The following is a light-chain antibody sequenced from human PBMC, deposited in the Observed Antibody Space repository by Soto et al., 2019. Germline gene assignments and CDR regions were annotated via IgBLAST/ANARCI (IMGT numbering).Light chain of an antibody. Sequence: EIVMTQSPATLSVSPGERATLSCRASQSVSSNLAWYQQKPGQAPRLLIYGASTRATGIPARFSGSGSETEFTLTISSLQSEDFAVYYCQQYNNWPWTFCQGTKVDIK. CDR2: GAS. CDR1: QSVSSN. J-gene: IGKJ1*01. V-gene: IGKV3-15*01. CDR3: QQYNNWPWT.